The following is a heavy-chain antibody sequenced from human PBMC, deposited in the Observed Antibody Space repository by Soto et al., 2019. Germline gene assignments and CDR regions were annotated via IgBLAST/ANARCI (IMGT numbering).Heavy chain of an antibody. J-gene: IGHJ3*02. V-gene: IGHV4-31*03. CDR1: GGSISSGGYY. Sequence: QVQLQESGPGLVKPSQTLSLTCTVSGGSISSGGYYWSWLRQHPGKGLEWFGYLYYSGSTYYNPSLRMRVTISVDTSKSQVSLKLSSVTAADTAVYYCARSYYYDSSGYPGKDDAFDIWGQGTMVSVSS. CDR2: LYYSGST. CDR3: ARSYYYDSSGYPGKDDAFDI. D-gene: IGHD3-22*01.